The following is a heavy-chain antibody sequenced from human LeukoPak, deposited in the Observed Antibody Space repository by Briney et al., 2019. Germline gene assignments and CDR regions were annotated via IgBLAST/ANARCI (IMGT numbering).Heavy chain of an antibody. CDR2: IYYSGST. J-gene: IGHJ4*02. Sequence: SETLSLTRTVSGGSISSYYWSWIRQPPGKGLEWIGYIYYSGSTNYNPSLKSRVTISVDTSKNQFSLKLSSVTAADTAVYYCAGEMEGTGEFDYWGQGTLVTVSS. V-gene: IGHV4-59*01. CDR1: GGSISSYY. CDR3: AGEMEGTGEFDY. D-gene: IGHD2-8*02.